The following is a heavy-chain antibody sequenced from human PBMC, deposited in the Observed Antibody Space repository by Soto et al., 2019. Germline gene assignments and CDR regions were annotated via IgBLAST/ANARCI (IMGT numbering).Heavy chain of an antibody. Sequence: QVQLVESGGGVVQPGRSLRLSCAASGFTFSNYGKHWVRQAPGKGLEWVAVISYHGSDKYYADSVKGRFTISRDNSKNTLYLQIDSLRAEDTAVYYCAKDHLTTTVTTVGYWGQGNLVTVSS. CDR2: ISYHGSDK. D-gene: IGHD4-17*01. J-gene: IGHJ4*02. CDR1: GFTFSNYG. CDR3: AKDHLTTTVTTVGY. V-gene: IGHV3-30*18.